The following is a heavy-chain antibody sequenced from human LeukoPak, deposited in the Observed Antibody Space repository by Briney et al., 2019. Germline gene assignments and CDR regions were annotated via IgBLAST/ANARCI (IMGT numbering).Heavy chain of an antibody. CDR3: ARPRLTGNWFDP. CDR2: IKQDGSER. Sequence: GGSLRLSCAASGFTVSSNYMSWVRQAPGKGLEWVANIKQDGSERYYVDSVKGRFTISRDNAKNSLYLQMNSLRAEDTAVYYCARPRLTGNWFDPWGQGTLVTVSS. J-gene: IGHJ5*02. D-gene: IGHD7-27*01. V-gene: IGHV3-7*01. CDR1: GFTVSSNY.